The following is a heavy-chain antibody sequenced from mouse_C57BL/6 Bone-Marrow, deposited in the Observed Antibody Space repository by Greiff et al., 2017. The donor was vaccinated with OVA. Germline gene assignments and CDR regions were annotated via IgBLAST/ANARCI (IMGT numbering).Heavy chain of an antibody. V-gene: IGHV1-61*01. CDR3: AREVGSRTGYFDV. J-gene: IGHJ1*03. Sequence: QVQLQQPGAELVRPGSSVKLSCKASGYTFTSYWMDWVKQRPGQGLEWIGNIYPSDSETHYNQKFKDKATLTVDKSSSTAYMQLSSLTSEDSAVYYGAREVGSRTGYFDVWGTGTTVTVSS. CDR2: IYPSDSET. CDR1: GYTFTSYW. D-gene: IGHD1-1*01.